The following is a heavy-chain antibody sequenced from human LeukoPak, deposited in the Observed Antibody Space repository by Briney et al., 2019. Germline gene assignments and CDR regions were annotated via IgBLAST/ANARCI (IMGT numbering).Heavy chain of an antibody. CDR3: AKHNSGWYIDY. V-gene: IGHV4-59*08. CDR1: GGSISSYS. CDR2: ISYSGNT. D-gene: IGHD6-19*01. J-gene: IGHJ4*02. Sequence: PSETLSLTCAVSGGSISSYSWSWIRQPPGKGLEWIGYISYSGNTNYSPSLKSRVTISVATSKKQFSLKLSSVTAADTAVYYCAKHNSGWYIDYWGQGTLVTVSS.